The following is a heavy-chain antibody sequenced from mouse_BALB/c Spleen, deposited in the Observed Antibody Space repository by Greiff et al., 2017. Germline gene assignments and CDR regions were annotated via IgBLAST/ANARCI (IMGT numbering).Heavy chain of an antibody. CDR2: IRNKANGYTT. D-gene: IGHD2-4*01. Sequence: EVHLVESGGGLVQPGGSLRLSCATSGFTFTDYYMSWVRQPPGKALEWLGFIRNKANGYTTEYSASVKGRFTISRDNSQSILYLQMNTLRAEDSATYYCARDYYDYDGSWFAYWGQGTLVTVSA. V-gene: IGHV7-3*02. J-gene: IGHJ3*01. CDR3: ARDYYDYDGSWFAY. CDR1: GFTFTDYY.